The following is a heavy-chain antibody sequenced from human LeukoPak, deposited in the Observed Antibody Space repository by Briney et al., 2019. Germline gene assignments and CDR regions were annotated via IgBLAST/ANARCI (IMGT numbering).Heavy chain of an antibody. V-gene: IGHV1-46*01. CDR3: VRADDQHFDY. CDR1: GYTFTVYY. J-gene: IGHJ4*02. Sequence: ASVTVSCTASGYTFTVYYMHWVRQAPGQGLEWMGIINPSGDSTDYAQNFQGRVSMTRDTSTSTVYMEVSSLRSEDTAVYYCVRADDQHFDYWGQGTLVTVSS. CDR2: INPSGDST. D-gene: IGHD3-3*01.